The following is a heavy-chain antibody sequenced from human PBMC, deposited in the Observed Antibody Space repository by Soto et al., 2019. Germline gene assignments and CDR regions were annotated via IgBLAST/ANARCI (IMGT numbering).Heavy chain of an antibody. J-gene: IGHJ6*02. CDR2: IYYSGST. CDR1: CYSIFITNW. CDR3: ARSSGSYGMDV. Sequence: SATLSLTCAFLCYSIFITNWWGWIRQPPGKGLEWIGYIYYSGSTYYNPSLKSRVTMSVDTSKNQFSLKLSSVTAVDTAVYYCARSSGSYGMDVWGQGTTVT. D-gene: IGHD3-10*01. V-gene: IGHV4-28*01.